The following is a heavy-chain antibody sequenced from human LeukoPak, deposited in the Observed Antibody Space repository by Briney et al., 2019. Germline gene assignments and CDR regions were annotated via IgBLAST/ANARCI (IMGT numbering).Heavy chain of an antibody. CDR2: VYRSGTT. CDR1: GYSISSGYH. V-gene: IGHV4-38-2*01. CDR3: ARKDWYFDL. J-gene: IGHJ2*01. Sequence: SETLSLTCVVSGYSISSGYHWGWIRQPPGKGLEWIGSVYRSGTTYYDPSFKSRVTISVDTSKNQISLKVRSVTAADTAMYYCARKDWYFDLWGRGTLVTVSS.